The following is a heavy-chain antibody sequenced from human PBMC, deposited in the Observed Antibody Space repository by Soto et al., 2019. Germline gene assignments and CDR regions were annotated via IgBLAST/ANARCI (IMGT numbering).Heavy chain of an antibody. Sequence: ASVKVSCKVSGYTLTELSMHWVRQAPGKGLEWMGGFDPEDGETIYAQKFQGSVTMTEDTSTDTAYMELSSLRSEDTAVYYCATLSGYSYGYGLPYYFDYWGQGTLVTVSS. V-gene: IGHV1-24*01. D-gene: IGHD5-18*01. J-gene: IGHJ4*02. CDR1: GYTLTELS. CDR2: FDPEDGET. CDR3: ATLSGYSYGYGLPYYFDY.